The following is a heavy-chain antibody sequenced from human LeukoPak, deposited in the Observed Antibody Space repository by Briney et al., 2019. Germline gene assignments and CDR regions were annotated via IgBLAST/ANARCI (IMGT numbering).Heavy chain of an antibody. CDR1: GFTFSSYW. V-gene: IGHV3-7*01. J-gene: IGHJ3*02. Sequence: PGGSLRLSCAAPGFTFSSYWMSWVRQAPGKGLEWVANIKQDGSEKYYVDSVKGRFTISRDNAKNSLYLQVNSLRAEDTAVYYCARDSSSWYFCAFDIWGQGTMVTVSS. CDR2: IKQDGSEK. D-gene: IGHD6-13*01. CDR3: ARDSSSWYFCAFDI.